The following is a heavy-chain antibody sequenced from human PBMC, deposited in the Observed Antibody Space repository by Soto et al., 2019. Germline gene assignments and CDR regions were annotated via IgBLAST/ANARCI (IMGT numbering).Heavy chain of an antibody. Sequence: EVPLLESGGGLVQPGGSLRLSCAASGFTFSSYAMSWVRQAPGKGLEWVSAISGSGGSTYYANSVKGRFTISKDNSKNTRYLQMNSLRAEDTAVYYCAKGIYSGYGPFDYWGQGTLVTVSS. J-gene: IGHJ4*02. CDR1: GFTFSSYA. D-gene: IGHD5-12*01. CDR3: AKGIYSGYGPFDY. CDR2: ISGSGGST. V-gene: IGHV3-23*01.